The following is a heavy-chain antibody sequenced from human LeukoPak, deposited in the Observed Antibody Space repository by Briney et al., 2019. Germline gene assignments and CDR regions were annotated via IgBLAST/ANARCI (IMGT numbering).Heavy chain of an antibody. CDR3: ARVYSSAYDY. CDR1: GFTFSSYA. V-gene: IGHV3-64*01. Sequence: GGSLRLSCAASGFTFSSYAMHWVRQAPGKGLEYVSAISSNGESTYYANSVKGRFTISRDNSKNTLYLQMGSLRAEDMAVYYCARVYSSAYDYWGQGTLVTVSS. D-gene: IGHD3-22*01. J-gene: IGHJ4*02. CDR2: ISSNGEST.